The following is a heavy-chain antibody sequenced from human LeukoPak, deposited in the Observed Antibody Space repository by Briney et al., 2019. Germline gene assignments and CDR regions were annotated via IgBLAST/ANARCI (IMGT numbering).Heavy chain of an antibody. D-gene: IGHD3-16*01. Sequence: PGGSLRLSCAASGFTFSDSWMSWVRQAPGKGLEWVANMNQDGSEKDYVDSVKGRFTISRDNARKSLYLQMSSLRAEDTAVYYCATYTHWVAGDVWGQGTTVTVS. V-gene: IGHV3-7*01. J-gene: IGHJ6*02. CDR1: GFTFSDSW. CDR3: ATYTHWVAGDV. CDR2: MNQDGSEK.